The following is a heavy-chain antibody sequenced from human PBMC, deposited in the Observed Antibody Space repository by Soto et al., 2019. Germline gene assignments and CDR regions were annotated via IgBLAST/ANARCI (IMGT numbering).Heavy chain of an antibody. CDR3: AKSGVQLWQSPYYFDY. CDR1: GFTFSSYA. CDR2: ISGSGGST. J-gene: IGHJ4*02. V-gene: IGHV3-23*01. Sequence: GSLRLSCAASGFTFSSYAISWVRQAPGKGLEWVSAISGSGGSTYYADSVKGRFTISRDNSKNTLYLQMNSLRAEDTAVYYCAKSGVQLWQSPYYFDYWGQGTLVTVSS. D-gene: IGHD5-18*01.